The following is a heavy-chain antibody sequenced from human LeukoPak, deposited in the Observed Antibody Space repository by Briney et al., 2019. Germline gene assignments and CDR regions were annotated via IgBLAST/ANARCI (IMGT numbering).Heavy chain of an antibody. D-gene: IGHD2-15*01. J-gene: IGHJ6*04. CDR1: GYTFNGYY. Sequence: ASVTVSYKASGYTFNGYYMHWVRQAPGQGLEWMGRINPNSGGTNYAQKFQGRVTMTRDTSISTAYMELSRLRSDDTAVYYCARDGGPKIMDVWGKGTTVTVSS. CDR2: INPNSGGT. V-gene: IGHV1-2*06. CDR3: ARDGGPKIMDV.